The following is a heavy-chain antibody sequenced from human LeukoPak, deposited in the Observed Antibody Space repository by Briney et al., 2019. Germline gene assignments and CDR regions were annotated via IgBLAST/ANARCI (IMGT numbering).Heavy chain of an antibody. CDR2: ISSSSSYI. D-gene: IGHD1-26*01. V-gene: IGHV3-21*01. CDR1: GFTFSSYG. Sequence: GGSLRLSCAASGFTFSSYGMHWVRQAPGKGLEWVSSISSSSSYIYYADSVKGRFTISRDNAKNSLYLQMNSLRAEDTAVYYCARESGNGYVDVWGQGTTVTVSS. J-gene: IGHJ6*02. CDR3: ARESGNGYVDV.